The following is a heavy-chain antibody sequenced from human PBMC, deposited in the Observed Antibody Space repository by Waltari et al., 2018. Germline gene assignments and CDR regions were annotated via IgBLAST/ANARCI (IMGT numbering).Heavy chain of an antibody. CDR3: ARDRLPDHYLYYYMDV. J-gene: IGHJ6*03. CDR1: RFIFSRYG. D-gene: IGHD2-21*01. Sequence: QLVESGGAVVPPGGCLRLSCPASRFIFSRYGMHWVRQAPGKGLEWVAYVQYDGTTEYYGDSVRGRFTISRDNPENTVYLQMTSLRPDDTAIYYCARDRLPDHYLYYYMDVWGKGTAVTISS. CDR2: VQYDGTTE. V-gene: IGHV3-30*02.